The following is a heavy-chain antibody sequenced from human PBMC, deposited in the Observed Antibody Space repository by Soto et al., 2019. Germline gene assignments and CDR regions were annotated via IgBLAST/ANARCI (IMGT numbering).Heavy chain of an antibody. V-gene: IGHV1-2*02. D-gene: IGHD6-13*01. CDR3: AKGGSSWTEWFDP. Sequence: QVQLVQSGAEMKKPGASVKVSCKASGYPLTAKYLDWVRQAPGQGLEWMGWINPSSGGTKEAQKFRGRVTMTRDTSISAAYMELSRLTSDDTAVYYCAKGGSSWTEWFDPWGQGTLVTVSS. CDR2: INPSSGGT. CDR1: GYPLTAKY. J-gene: IGHJ5*02.